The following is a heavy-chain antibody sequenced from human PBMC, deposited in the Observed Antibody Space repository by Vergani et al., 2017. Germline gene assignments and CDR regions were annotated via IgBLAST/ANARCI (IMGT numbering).Heavy chain of an antibody. CDR3: ARDGFSWDRWPTPCGY. CDR2: INTNTGNP. D-gene: IGHD2-15*01. CDR1: GGTFSSYA. V-gene: IGHV7-4-1*02. Sequence: QVQLVQSGAEVKKPGSSVKVSCKASGGTFSSYAISWVRQAPGQGLEWMGWINTNTGNPTYAQGFTGRFVFSLDTSVSTAYLQISSLKAEDTAVYYCARDGFSWDRWPTPCGYWGQGTLVTVSS. J-gene: IGHJ4*02.